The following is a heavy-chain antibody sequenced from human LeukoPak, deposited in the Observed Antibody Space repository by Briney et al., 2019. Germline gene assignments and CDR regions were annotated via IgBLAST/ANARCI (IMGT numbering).Heavy chain of an antibody. V-gene: IGHV1-69*13. CDR1: GGTFSSYA. D-gene: IGHD1-26*01. J-gene: IGHJ4*02. CDR3: ARQLGVDSGSYWGLGY. Sequence: SVKVSCKASGGTFSSYAISWVRQAPGQGLEWMGGIIPIFGTANYAQRFQGRVTITADESTSTAYMELSSLRSEDTAVYYCARQLGVDSGSYWGLGYWGQGTLVTVSS. CDR2: IIPIFGTA.